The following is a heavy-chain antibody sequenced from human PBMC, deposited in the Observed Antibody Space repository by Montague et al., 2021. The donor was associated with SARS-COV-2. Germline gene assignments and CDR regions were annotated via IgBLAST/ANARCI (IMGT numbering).Heavy chain of an antibody. V-gene: IGHV4-59*08. CDR2: IYDSGNA. J-gene: IGHJ6*02. Sequence: SETLSLTCAVSGGSIRNYYWSWIRQPPGRGLEWIAYIYDSGNADYNPSLKSRVTILVDTSKNQFSLKLSSVTAADTAVYYCAAQTDYYYDGLDVWGQGTTVTVSS. CDR1: GGSIRNYY. CDR3: AAQTDYYYDGLDV.